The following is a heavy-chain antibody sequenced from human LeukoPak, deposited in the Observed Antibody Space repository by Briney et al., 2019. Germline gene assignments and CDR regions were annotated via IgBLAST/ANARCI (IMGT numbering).Heavy chain of an antibody. Sequence: PGGSLRLSCAASGFAFKNAWMSWVRQAPGKGLEWLGLIKRKSEGATTDYSAPVKGRFTISRDDSENTLYLQMSSLKTEDTAVYYCTTLSYCEKNVCQTYFDFWGQGTLVTVSS. J-gene: IGHJ4*02. CDR1: GFAFKNAW. CDR3: TTLSYCEKNVCQTYFDF. CDR2: IKRKSEGATT. V-gene: IGHV3-15*01. D-gene: IGHD2-21*01.